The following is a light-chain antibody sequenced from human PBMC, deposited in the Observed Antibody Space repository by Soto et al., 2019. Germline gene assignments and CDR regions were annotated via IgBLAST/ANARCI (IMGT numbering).Light chain of an antibody. V-gene: IGLV2-23*01. CDR3: FSYAGSPTSYV. Sequence: QSALTQPASVSGSPGQSITFSCTIASSDVGTSNLVSWYQQHPGKAPKFMIYEGSKRPSGVSDRFSASQSGNTASLTISGLXAEDEAGYYYFSYAGSPTSYVFGTGTKVTVL. J-gene: IGLJ1*01. CDR2: EGS. CDR1: SSDVGTSNL.